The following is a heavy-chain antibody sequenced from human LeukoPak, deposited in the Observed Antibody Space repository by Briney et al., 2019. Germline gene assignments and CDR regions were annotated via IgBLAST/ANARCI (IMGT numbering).Heavy chain of an antibody. CDR2: ISASGNTI. CDR3: ARDRVRVGGYYDY. J-gene: IGHJ4*02. D-gene: IGHD1-26*01. CDR1: GFNFSSHT. Sequence: GGSLGLSCAGSGFNFSSHTMNWVRQAPGKGLEWVSYISASGNTIYYADSVKGRFTISRDNAKNSLYLQMNSLRAEDTAVYYCARDRVRVGGYYDYWGQGTLVTVSS. V-gene: IGHV3-48*04.